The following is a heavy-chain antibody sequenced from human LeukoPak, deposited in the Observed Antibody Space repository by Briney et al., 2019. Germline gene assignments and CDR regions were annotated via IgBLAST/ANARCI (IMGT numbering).Heavy chain of an antibody. Sequence: GGSLRLSCAASGFTFSSYSMNWVRQAPGKGLEWVSYISSSSSTIYYADSVKGRFTISRDNSKNTLYLQMNSLRAEDTAVYYCAREYGYYFDYWGQGTLVTVSS. CDR3: AREYGYYFDY. J-gene: IGHJ4*02. D-gene: IGHD3-10*01. CDR1: GFTFSSYS. CDR2: ISSSSSTI. V-gene: IGHV3-48*01.